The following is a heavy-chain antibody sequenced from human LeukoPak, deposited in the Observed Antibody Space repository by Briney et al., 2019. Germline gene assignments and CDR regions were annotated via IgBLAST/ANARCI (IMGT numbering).Heavy chain of an antibody. CDR1: GGSISSGGYS. CDR2: IYYSGST. Sequence: TSETLSLTCAVSGGSISSGGYSWSWIRQPPGKGLEWIGYIYYSGSTYYNPSLKSRVTISVDTSKNQFSLKLSSVTAADTAVYYCARGHGKGSTYAFDIWGQGTMVTVSS. CDR3: ARGHGKGSTYAFDI. J-gene: IGHJ3*02. V-gene: IGHV4-30-4*07. D-gene: IGHD6-13*01.